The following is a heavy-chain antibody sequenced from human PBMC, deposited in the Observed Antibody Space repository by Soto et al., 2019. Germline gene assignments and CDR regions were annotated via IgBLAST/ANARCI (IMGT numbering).Heavy chain of an antibody. J-gene: IGHJ6*02. V-gene: IGHV4-30-4*01. CDR3: ASEDSEYQQDYYYSGMDV. Sequence: KPSETLSLTCTVSGGSISSGDYYWSWILQPPGKGLEWIGYIYYSGSTYYNPSLKSRVTISVDTSKNQFSLKLSSVTAADTAVYYCASEDSEYQQDYYYSGMDVWGQGTTVTVSS. D-gene: IGHD2-2*01. CDR2: IYYSGST. CDR1: GGSISSGDYY.